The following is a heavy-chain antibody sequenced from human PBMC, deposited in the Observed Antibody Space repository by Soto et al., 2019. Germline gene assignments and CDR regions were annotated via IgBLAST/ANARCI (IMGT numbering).Heavy chain of an antibody. D-gene: IGHD2-15*01. CDR2: IIPIFGTA. CDR1: GGTFSSYA. Sequence: SVKVSCKASGGTFSSYAISWVRQAPGQGLEWMGGIIPIFGTANYAQKFQGRVTITADESTSTAYMELSSLRSEDTAVYYCARDHGYCSGGSCYYYYGVDVWGQGTTVTVSS. V-gene: IGHV1-69*13. J-gene: IGHJ6*02. CDR3: ARDHGYCSGGSCYYYYGVDV.